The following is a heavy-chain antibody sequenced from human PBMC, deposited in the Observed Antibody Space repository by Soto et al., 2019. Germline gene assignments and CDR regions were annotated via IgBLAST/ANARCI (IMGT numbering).Heavy chain of an antibody. CDR3: TRKRFGMDV. Sequence: GSLRLSCAASGFTFSNSWMSWVRQAPGKGLEWVANIKENGSEKDYVDPVKGRFAITRDNAKNSLYLQMNNLRAEDTAVYFCTRKRFGMDVWGQGTTVTVSS. CDR2: IKENGSEK. CDR1: GFTFSNSW. V-gene: IGHV3-7*03. J-gene: IGHJ6*02.